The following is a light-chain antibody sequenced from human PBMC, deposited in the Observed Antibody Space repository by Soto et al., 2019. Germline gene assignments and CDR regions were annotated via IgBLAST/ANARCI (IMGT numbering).Light chain of an antibody. CDR1: QSISSY. Sequence: DIQMTQSPSSLSASVGDRVTITCRASQSISSYLNWYQQKPGEAPKLLIYAASSLQSGVPSRFSGSGSGTDFTLTISSLQPEDFATYYCQQSYSTPPITFGQGTRLETK. CDR3: QQSYSTPPIT. V-gene: IGKV1-39*01. CDR2: AAS. J-gene: IGKJ5*01.